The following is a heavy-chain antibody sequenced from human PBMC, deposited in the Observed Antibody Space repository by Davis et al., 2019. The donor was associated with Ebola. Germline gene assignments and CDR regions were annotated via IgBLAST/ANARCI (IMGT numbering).Heavy chain of an antibody. CDR1: GFTFSSYS. CDR3: ARGTHGDLPLDY. J-gene: IGHJ4*02. D-gene: IGHD4-17*01. V-gene: IGHV3-21*04. CDR2: ISSSSSYI. Sequence: GVLKISCAASGFTFSSYSMNWVRQAPGKGLEWVSSISSSSSYIYYADSVKGRFTISRDNAENSLYLQMNSLRAEDTAVYYCARGTHGDLPLDYWGQGTLVTVSS.